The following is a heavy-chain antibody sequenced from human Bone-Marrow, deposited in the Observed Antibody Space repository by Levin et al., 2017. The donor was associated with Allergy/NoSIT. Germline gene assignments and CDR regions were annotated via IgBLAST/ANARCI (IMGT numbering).Heavy chain of an antibody. CDR2: INTNTGNP. CDR1: GYTFTSYA. CDR3: ARVVYCSSTSCLGVLDY. V-gene: IGHV7-4-1*02. D-gene: IGHD2-2*01. Sequence: GESLKISCKASGYTFTSYAMNWVRQAPGQGLEWMGWINTNTGNPTYAQGFTGRFVFSLDTSVSTAYLQISSLKAEDTAVYYCARVVYCSSTSCLGVLDYWGQGTLVTVSS. J-gene: IGHJ4*02.